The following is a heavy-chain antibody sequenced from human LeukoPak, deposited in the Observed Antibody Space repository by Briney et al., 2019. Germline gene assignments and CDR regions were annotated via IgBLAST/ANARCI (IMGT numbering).Heavy chain of an antibody. Sequence: GGSLRLSCAASGFTFSSYGMHWVGEAPGKGGEWGAFIRYDGSNKYYAASVKGRFTISRDNSKNTLYLQMNSLRAEDTAVYYCARDNGEYYFDYWGQGTLVTVSS. J-gene: IGHJ4*02. CDR1: GFTFSSYG. D-gene: IGHD3-10*01. CDR3: ARDNGEYYFDY. CDR2: IRYDGSNK. V-gene: IGHV3-30*02.